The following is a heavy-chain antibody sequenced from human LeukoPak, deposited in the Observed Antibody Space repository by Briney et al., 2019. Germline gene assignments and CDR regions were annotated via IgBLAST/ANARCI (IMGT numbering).Heavy chain of an antibody. D-gene: IGHD3-22*01. CDR1: GGSISSSSYY. CDR3: ATPGSSGYYYLY. V-gene: IGHV4-39*01. Sequence: PSETLSLTCTVSGGSISSSSYYWGWIRQPPGKGLEWIGNIYYSGSTYYNPSLESRVTISVDTSKNQFSLKLSSVTAADTAVYYCATPGSSGYYYLYWGQGTLVTVSS. CDR2: IYYSGST. J-gene: IGHJ4*02.